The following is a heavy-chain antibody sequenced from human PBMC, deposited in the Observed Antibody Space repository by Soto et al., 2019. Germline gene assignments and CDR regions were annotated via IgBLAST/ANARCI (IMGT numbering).Heavy chain of an antibody. V-gene: IGHV4-34*01. CDR3: AGLRGYYWYMDV. CDR2: INYSGNT. Sequence: QVQLQQWGAGLLKPSETLSLTCGVSGGSFSDSYWTWIRQPPGKGLEWIGEINYSGNTKYNPSLKSRVTVSADTSKNEFSLRLSSLTAADTAVYYCAGLRGYYWYMDVWGKGTTVIVSS. CDR1: GGSFSDSY. J-gene: IGHJ6*03.